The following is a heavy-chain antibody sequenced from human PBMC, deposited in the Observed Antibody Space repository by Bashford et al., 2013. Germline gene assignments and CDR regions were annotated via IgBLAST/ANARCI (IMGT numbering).Heavy chain of an antibody. D-gene: IGHD6-13*01. CDR1: GGSVSGGSYY. CDR2: LLHGTTT. CDR3: AXYGRPDLAAAGTTEYSQH. J-gene: IGHJ1*01. Sequence: ETLSLTCTVSGGSVSGGSYYWSSDPAAPTEGTGVDWVCLLHGTTTSYNPSLKSRVTMSMDTSKNQFSLKLSSVTAADTAIYYCAXYGRPDLAAAGTTEYSQHWGQGTLVTVSS. V-gene: IGHV4-61*01.